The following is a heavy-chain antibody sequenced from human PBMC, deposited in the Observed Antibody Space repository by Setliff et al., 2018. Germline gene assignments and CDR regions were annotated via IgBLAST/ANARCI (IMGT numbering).Heavy chain of an antibody. J-gene: IGHJ5*02. V-gene: IGHV4-31*11. Sequence: SETLSLTCDVSGDSINSDGYFWSCIRQHPGKGLEWIGHIYYSGSTYYNPSLKSRVTISVDTSKNQFSLKLRSVTAADTAVYYCASGGHLHPNWFDPWGQGTLVTVSS. CDR3: ASGGHLHPNWFDP. D-gene: IGHD3-16*01. CDR1: GDSINSDGYF. CDR2: IYYSGST.